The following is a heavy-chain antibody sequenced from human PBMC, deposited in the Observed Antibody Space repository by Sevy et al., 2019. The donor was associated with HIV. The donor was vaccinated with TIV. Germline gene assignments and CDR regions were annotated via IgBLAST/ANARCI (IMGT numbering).Heavy chain of an antibody. J-gene: IGHJ4*02. D-gene: IGHD3-22*01. CDR1: GYTLTKLS. V-gene: IGHV1-24*01. CDR3: ATTKDYYENSGYPFDD. CDR2: FDPEDGET. Sequence: ASVKVSCKVSGYTLTKLSMNWVRQAPGKGLEWMGTFDPEDGETIYVQNFQGRVTMTEDTSTDTAYMELSSLRSEDTAVYYCATTKDYYENSGYPFDDWGQGTLVTVSS.